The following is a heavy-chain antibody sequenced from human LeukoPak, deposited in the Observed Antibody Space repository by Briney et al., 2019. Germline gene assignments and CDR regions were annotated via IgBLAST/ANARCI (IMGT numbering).Heavy chain of an antibody. CDR2: IVPMFGTA. D-gene: IGHD3-22*01. J-gene: IGHJ4*02. CDR1: GGTFSNYA. V-gene: IGHV1-69*01. CDR3: ARRYHDYYDSSGYLYYFDY. Sequence: KVSCQASGGTFSNYATSWVRQAPGQGLEWMGGIVPMFGTANYAQKFLGRVTITADESTSTAYMELSSLRSEDTAVYHCARRYHDYYDSSGYLYYFDYWGQGTLVTVSS.